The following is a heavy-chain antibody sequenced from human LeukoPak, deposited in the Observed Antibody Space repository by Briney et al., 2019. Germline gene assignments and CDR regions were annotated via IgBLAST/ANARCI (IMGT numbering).Heavy chain of an antibody. CDR1: GGTFSTYA. D-gene: IGHD3-9*01. Sequence: SVKVSCKASGGTFSTYAINWVRQAPGQGLEWMGGIIPIFGTSNYAQKFQGRVTITADESTSTAYMELSSLRSEDTAVYYCARDDGRYFDRLGHDAFDIWGQGTLVTVSS. CDR2: IIPIFGTS. V-gene: IGHV1-69*13. J-gene: IGHJ3*02. CDR3: ARDDGRYFDRLGHDAFDI.